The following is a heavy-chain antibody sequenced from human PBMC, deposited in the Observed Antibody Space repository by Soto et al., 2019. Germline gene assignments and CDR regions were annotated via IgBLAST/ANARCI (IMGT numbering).Heavy chain of an antibody. CDR3: ARGDLGGFDL. J-gene: IGHJ3*01. V-gene: IGHV3-74*01. Sequence: GGSLRLSCAASGFTFNYYWMHWVRQAPGQGLVWVAHIQNDGSRTTYADSVKGRFTISRDNAKNTMYLQMNSLRAEDTAVYYYARGDLGGFDLWRQGPTVTVS. CDR1: GFTFNYYW. CDR2: IQNDGSRT. D-gene: IGHD2-21*02.